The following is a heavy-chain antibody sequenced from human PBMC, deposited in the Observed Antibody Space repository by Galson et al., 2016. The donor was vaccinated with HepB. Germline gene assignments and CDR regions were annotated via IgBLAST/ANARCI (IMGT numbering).Heavy chain of an antibody. J-gene: IGHJ2*01. Sequence: PGQSLKISCKVSGYSFVRYWIGWVRQMPGKGLEWMGIIYPGNSETRYSPSFQGPVTISADKSTSTTYLQWSSLKTSDTAMYYLARQRYFDFWGRGTLVTVSS. CDR2: IYPGNSET. CDR3: ARQRYFDF. CDR1: GYSFVRYW. V-gene: IGHV5-51*01.